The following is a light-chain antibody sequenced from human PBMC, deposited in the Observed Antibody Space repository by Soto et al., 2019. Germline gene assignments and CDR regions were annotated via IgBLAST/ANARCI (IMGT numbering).Light chain of an antibody. CDR2: DTS. Sequence: EIVLTQSPATLSLSPGERANLSCRASQSINNYLAWYQQTPGQAPRLLIYDTSNRATGIPARFSGSGSGTDFTLTISSLEPEDFAVYYCQHRSVWPPLTVGGGTKVEIK. CDR1: QSINNY. J-gene: IGKJ4*01. V-gene: IGKV3-11*01. CDR3: QHRSVWPPLT.